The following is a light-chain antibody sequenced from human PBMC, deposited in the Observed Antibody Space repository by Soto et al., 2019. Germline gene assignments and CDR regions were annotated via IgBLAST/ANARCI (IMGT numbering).Light chain of an antibody. Sequence: DIVMTQSPLSLSVTPGEPASFSCRSNQSLLHSNGHSVLDWYLQKPGQSPQLLIYAAANRPSGVPDRFSGRGSGRDFTLTISRVETEDVGIYYCLQTLQTPYTFGQGTRLDNK. V-gene: IGKV2-28*01. J-gene: IGKJ2*01. CDR2: AAA. CDR3: LQTLQTPYT. CDR1: QSLLHSNGHSV.